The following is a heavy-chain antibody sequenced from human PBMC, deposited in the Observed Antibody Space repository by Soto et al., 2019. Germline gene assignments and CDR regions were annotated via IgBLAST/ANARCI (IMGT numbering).Heavy chain of an antibody. CDR3: ARDVSPGGGPYYLEDFDM. J-gene: IGHJ3*02. CDR1: GFTFSDYW. V-gene: IGHV3-7*05. CDR2: IKKDESKK. D-gene: IGHD1-26*01. Sequence: EVQLVESGGGLVQPGESLRLSCAASGFTFSDYWMTWVRQSPGKGLEWVANIKKDESKKYYLDSVRGRFTISRDNARNSLYLHMDGLRAEATALYYCARDVSPGGGPYYLEDFDMRGQGTMVTVSS.